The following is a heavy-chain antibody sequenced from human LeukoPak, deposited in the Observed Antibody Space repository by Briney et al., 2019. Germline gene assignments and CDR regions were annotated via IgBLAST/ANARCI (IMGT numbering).Heavy chain of an antibody. CDR2: IIPILGIA. Sequence: ASVKVSCKASGGTFSSYAISWVRQAPGQGLEWMGRIIPILGIANYAQKFQGRVTITADESTSTAYMELSSLRSEDTAVYYCARGYCSSTSCWAYYYYMDVWGKGTTVTVSS. CDR1: GGTFSSYA. J-gene: IGHJ6*03. V-gene: IGHV1-69*04. D-gene: IGHD2-2*01. CDR3: ARGYCSSTSCWAYYYYMDV.